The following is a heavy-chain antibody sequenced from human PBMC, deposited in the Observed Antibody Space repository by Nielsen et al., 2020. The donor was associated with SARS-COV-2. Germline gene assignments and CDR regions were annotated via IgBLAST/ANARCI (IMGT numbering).Heavy chain of an antibody. CDR2: IKQNGSDK. D-gene: IGHD3-22*01. CDR3: TTGSYDSSGYYDSDAFDI. V-gene: IGHV3-7*05. J-gene: IGHJ3*02. Sequence: VRQMPGKGLEWVANIKQNGSDKYYVDSVKGRFTISRDNAKNSLYLQMNSLRAEDAAVYYCTTGSYDSSGYYDSDAFDIWGQGTMVTVSS.